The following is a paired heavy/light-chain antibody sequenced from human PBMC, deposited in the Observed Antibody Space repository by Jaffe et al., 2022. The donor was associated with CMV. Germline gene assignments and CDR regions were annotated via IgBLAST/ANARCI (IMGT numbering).Light chain of an antibody. V-gene: IGKV3-20*01. CDR1: QSVSSSY. CDR3: QQSAT. CDR2: GAS. J-gene: IGKJ4*01. Sequence: EIVLTQSPGTLSLSPGERATLSCRASQSVSSSYLAWYQQKPGQAPRLLIYGASSRATGIPDRFSGSGSGTDFTLTISRLEPEDFAVYYCQQSATFGGGTKVEIK.
Heavy chain of an antibody. CDR3: ARDRVFLSYYYYMDV. J-gene: IGHJ6*03. V-gene: IGHV3-74*01. CDR1: GFTFSSYW. D-gene: IGHD6-13*01. Sequence: EVQLVESGGGLVQPGGSLRLSCAASGFTFSSYWMHWVRQAPGKGLVWVSRIISDGSSTNYADSVKGRFTISRDNAKNTLYLQMNSLRAEDTAVYYCARDRVFLSYYYYMDVWGKGTTVTVSS. CDR2: IISDGSST.